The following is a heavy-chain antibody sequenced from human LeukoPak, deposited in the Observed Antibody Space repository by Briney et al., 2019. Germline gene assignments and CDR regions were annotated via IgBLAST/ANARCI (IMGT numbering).Heavy chain of an antibody. CDR3: AREDIVVVPAASRMDV. J-gene: IGHJ6*02. D-gene: IGHD2-2*01. CDR2: INTNTGNP. V-gene: IGHV7-4-1*02. Sequence: GASVKVSCKASGYTFTSYAMNWVRQAPGQGLEWMGWINTNTGNPTYAQGFTGRFVFSLDTSVSTAYLQISSLKAEDTALYYCAREDIVVVPAASRMDVWGQGTTVTVSS. CDR1: GYTFTSYA.